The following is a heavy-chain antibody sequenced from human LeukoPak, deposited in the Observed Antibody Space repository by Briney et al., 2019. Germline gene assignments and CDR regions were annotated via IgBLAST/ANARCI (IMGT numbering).Heavy chain of an antibody. J-gene: IGHJ5*02. CDR3: ASRRARGNWFDP. D-gene: IGHD3-10*01. CDR2: IYYSGST. V-gene: IGHV4-31*03. Sequence: SETLSLTCTVSGGSISSGGYYWSWIRQHPGKGLEWIGYIYYSGSTYYNPSLKSRVTISVDTSKNQLSLKLSSVTAADTAVYYCASRRARGNWFDPWGQGTLVTVSS. CDR1: GGSISSGGYY.